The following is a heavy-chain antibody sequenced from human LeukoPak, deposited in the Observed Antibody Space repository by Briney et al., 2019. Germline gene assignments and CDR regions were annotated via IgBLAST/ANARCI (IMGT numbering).Heavy chain of an antibody. CDR2: IYYSGST. Sequence: SETLSLTCTVSGGSISSYYWSWIRQPPGKGLEWIGYIYYSGSTNYNPSLKSRVTISVDTSKNQSSLKLSSVTAADMAVYYCARGGDVDTAMVNFDYWGQGTLVTVSS. CDR3: ARGGDVDTAMVNFDY. CDR1: GGSISSYY. D-gene: IGHD5-18*01. J-gene: IGHJ4*02. V-gene: IGHV4-59*01.